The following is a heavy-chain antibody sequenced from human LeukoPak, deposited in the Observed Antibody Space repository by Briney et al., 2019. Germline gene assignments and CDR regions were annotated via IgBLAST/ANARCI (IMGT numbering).Heavy chain of an antibody. V-gene: IGHV4-59*01. CDR2: IYKSGST. CDR1: GGSISNSY. CDR3: ARDRTARNWFDP. Sequence: SETLSLTCTVSGGSISNSYWSWIRQSPGKGLEWIGYIYKSGSTNYNLSLKSRVTISVDTSKNQFSLKLSSVTAADTAVYYCARDRTARNWFDPWGQGTLVTVSS. J-gene: IGHJ5*02.